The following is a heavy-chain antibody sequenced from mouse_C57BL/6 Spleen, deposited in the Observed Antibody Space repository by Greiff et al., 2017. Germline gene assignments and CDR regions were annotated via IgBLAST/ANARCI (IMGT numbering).Heavy chain of an antibody. D-gene: IGHD1-1*01. CDR2: IYPRSGNT. Sequence: LVESGAELARPGASVKLSCKASGYTFTSYGISWVKQRTGQGLEWIGEIYPRSGNTYYNEKFKGKATLTADKSSSTAYMELRSLTSEDSAVYFCARGEDYYGSSPYWYFDVWGTGTTVTVSS. CDR1: GYTFTSYG. V-gene: IGHV1-81*01. CDR3: ARGEDYYGSSPYWYFDV. J-gene: IGHJ1*03.